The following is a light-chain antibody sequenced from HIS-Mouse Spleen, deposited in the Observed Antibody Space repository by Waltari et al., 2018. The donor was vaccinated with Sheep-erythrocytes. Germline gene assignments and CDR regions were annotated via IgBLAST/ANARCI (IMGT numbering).Light chain of an antibody. Sequence: QSALTQPRSESGSPGQSVTISCTGTSSDVGGYNYVSWYQQHPGKAPKLMLYDVSKRPSGVPDRFSGSKTGNTASLTISGLQAEDEADYYCCSYAGSYNHVFATGTKVTVL. CDR3: CSYAGSYNHV. J-gene: IGLJ1*01. CDR2: DVS. CDR1: SSDVGGYNY. V-gene: IGLV2-11*01.